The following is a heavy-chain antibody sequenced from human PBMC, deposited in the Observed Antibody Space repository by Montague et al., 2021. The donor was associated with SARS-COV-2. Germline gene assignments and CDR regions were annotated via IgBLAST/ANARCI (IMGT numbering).Heavy chain of an antibody. V-gene: IGHV4-39*07. CDR3: ARVGRQQLVRLSGMDV. D-gene: IGHD6-13*01. J-gene: IGHJ6*02. Sequence: SETLSLTCTVSGGSISSSSYYWGWIRQPPGKGLEWIGSIYYSGSTYYNLSLKSPVTISVDTSKNQFSLKLSSATAADTAVYYCARVGRQQLVRLSGMDVWGQGTTVTVSS. CDR2: IYYSGST. CDR1: GGSISSSSYY.